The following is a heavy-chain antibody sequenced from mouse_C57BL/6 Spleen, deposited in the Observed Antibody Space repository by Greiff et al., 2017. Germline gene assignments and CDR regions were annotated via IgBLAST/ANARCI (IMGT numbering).Heavy chain of an antibody. Sequence: VQLQQSGPELVKPGASVKMSCKASGYTFTDYNMHWVKPSHGKGLEWIGYINPNNGGTSYNQKFKGKATLTVNKSSSTAYMGLRSLTSEDAAVYYCARSYAMDYWGQGTTVTVSS. CDR3: ARSYAMDY. V-gene: IGHV1-22*01. J-gene: IGHJ4*01. CDR2: INPNNGGT. CDR1: GYTFTDYN.